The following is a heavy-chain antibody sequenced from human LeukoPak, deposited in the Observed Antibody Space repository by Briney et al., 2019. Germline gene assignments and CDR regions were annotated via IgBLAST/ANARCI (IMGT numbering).Heavy chain of an antibody. CDR1: GFTFSSYA. CDR3: AKAVGAVAATKNFDY. V-gene: IGHV3-23*01. J-gene: IGHJ4*02. Sequence: GGSLRLSCAASGFTFSSYAMSWVRQAPGKGLEWVSAISGSGGNTYYADSVKGRFTISRDNSKNTLYLQMNSLRVEDTAIYYCAKAVGAVAATKNFDYWGQETLVTVPS. CDR2: ISGSGGNT. D-gene: IGHD6-19*01.